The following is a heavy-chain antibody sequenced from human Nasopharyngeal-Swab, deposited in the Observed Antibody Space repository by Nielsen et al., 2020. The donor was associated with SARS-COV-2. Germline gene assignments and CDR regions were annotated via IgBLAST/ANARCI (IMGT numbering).Heavy chain of an antibody. CDR2: IYTSGST. V-gene: IGHV4-61*02. D-gene: IGHD3-22*01. CDR1: SRSISSGSTY. J-gene: IGHJ4*02. CDR3: ARAAVGYYDSSGIDY. Sequence: QSLSLTCTVSSRSISSGSTYWSWIRQPAEKGLEWIGRIYTSGSTNYNPAPKSRVSISVGTSKNQFSLKLSSVTAADKAVYYCARAAVGYYDSSGIDYWGQGTLVTVSS.